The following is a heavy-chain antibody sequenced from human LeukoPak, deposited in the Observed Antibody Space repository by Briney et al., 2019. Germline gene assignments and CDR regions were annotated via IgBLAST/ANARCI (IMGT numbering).Heavy chain of an antibody. J-gene: IGHJ4*02. Sequence: PGGSLRLSCAASGFTFSSYWMSWVRQAPGKGLEWVANIKQDGSEKYYVDSVKGRFTISRDNAKNSLYLQMNSLRAEDTAVYYCARPHRITMVRGACFGYWGQGTLVTVSS. V-gene: IGHV3-7*01. CDR1: GFTFSSYW. CDR3: ARPHRITMVRGACFGY. CDR2: IKQDGSEK. D-gene: IGHD3-10*01.